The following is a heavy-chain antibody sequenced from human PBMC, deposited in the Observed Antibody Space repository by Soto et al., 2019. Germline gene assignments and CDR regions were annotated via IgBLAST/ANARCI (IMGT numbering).Heavy chain of an antibody. V-gene: IGHV1-69*13. J-gene: IGHJ3*02. D-gene: IGHD3-22*01. Sequence: SVKVSCKASGGTFSSYAISWVRQAPGQGLEWMGGIIPIFGTANYAQKFQGRVTITADESTSTAYMELSSLRSEDTAVYYCAREESYSGYYPHDAFDIWGQGTMVTV. CDR1: GGTFSSYA. CDR2: IIPIFGTA. CDR3: AREESYSGYYPHDAFDI.